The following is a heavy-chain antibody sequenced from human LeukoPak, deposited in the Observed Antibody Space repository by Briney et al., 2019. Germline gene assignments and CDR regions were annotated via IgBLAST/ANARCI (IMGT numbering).Heavy chain of an antibody. CDR3: ARGVYISAAQYGY. V-gene: IGHV4-59*01. CDR1: GGSISSYY. CDR2: IYYSGTT. D-gene: IGHD6-13*01. Sequence: SETLSLTCTVSGGSISSYYWSWIRQPPEKGLEWIGYIYYSGTTNYNPSLKSRVTISVDTSKNQFSLKLSSVTAADTAVYYCARGVYISAAQYGYWGQGTLVTVSS. J-gene: IGHJ4*02.